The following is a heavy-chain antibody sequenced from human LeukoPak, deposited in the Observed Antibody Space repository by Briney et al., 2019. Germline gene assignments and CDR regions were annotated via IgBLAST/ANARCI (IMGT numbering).Heavy chain of an antibody. D-gene: IGHD3-10*01. CDR3: ARRLGRKFGERFYYYHYMDV. CDR1: GGSFSGYY. V-gene: IGHV4-34*01. Sequence: SETLSLTCAVYGGSFSGYYWSWIRQPPGKGLEWIGEINHSGSTNYNPSLKSRVTISVDTSKNQLSLKLSSVTAADTAVYYCARRLGRKFGERFYYYHYMDVWGKGTTVTISS. CDR2: INHSGST. J-gene: IGHJ6*03.